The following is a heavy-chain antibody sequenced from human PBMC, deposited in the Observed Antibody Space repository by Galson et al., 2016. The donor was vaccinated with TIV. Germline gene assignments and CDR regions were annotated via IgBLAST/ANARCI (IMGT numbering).Heavy chain of an antibody. CDR2: IYHSGGT. D-gene: IGHD4-17*01. J-gene: IGHJ3*02. Sequence: SETLSLTCVVSGGSVSSSNWWSWVRQSPGKGLEWIGEIYHSGGTNYNPSLKSRLIISVNKSKNHFSLKLNSVTAADTAVYYCAGGGSDDYGDYGDAFDIWGQGTVVTVSS. CDR1: GGSVSSSNW. V-gene: IGHV4-4*02. CDR3: AGGGSDDYGDYGDAFDI.